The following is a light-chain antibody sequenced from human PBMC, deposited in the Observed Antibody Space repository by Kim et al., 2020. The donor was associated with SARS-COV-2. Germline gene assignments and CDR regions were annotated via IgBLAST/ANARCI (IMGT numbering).Light chain of an antibody. J-gene: IGLJ2*01. CDR2: SNN. V-gene: IGLV1-44*01. CDR3: AAWDDSLNGFVV. Sequence: QSVLTQPPSASGTPGQRVTISCSGSSSNVGSNTVNWYQQLPGTAPKLLSYSNNERPSGVPDRFSGSKSGTSASLAISGLQSGDEADYYCAAWDDSLNGFVVFGGGTQLTVL. CDR1: SSNVGSNT.